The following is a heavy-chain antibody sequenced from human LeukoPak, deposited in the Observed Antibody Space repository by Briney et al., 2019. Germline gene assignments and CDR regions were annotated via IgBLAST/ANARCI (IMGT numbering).Heavy chain of an antibody. J-gene: IGHJ4*02. CDR3: ARLGRDGYNLYYFDY. CDR2: ISAYNGNT. V-gene: IGHV1-18*01. CDR1: GYTFTSYG. D-gene: IGHD5-24*01. Sequence: ASVKVSCKASGYTFTSYGISWARQAPGQGLEWMGWISAYNGNTNYAQKLQGRVTMTTDTSTGTAYMELRSLRSDDTAVYYCARLGRDGYNLYYFDYWGQGTLVTVSS.